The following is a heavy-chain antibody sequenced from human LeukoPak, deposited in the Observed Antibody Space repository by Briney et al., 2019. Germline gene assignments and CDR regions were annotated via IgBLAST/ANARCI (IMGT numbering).Heavy chain of an antibody. Sequence: PGGSLRLSCAASGFTFSDYYMSWIRQAPGKGLEWVSYISSSSSYTNYADPVKGRFTISRDNAKNSLYLQMNSLRAEDTAVYYCVRDLAVAATIDYWGQGTLVTVSS. D-gene: IGHD2-15*01. J-gene: IGHJ4*02. CDR1: GFTFSDYY. CDR2: ISSSSSYT. CDR3: VRDLAVAATIDY. V-gene: IGHV3-11*05.